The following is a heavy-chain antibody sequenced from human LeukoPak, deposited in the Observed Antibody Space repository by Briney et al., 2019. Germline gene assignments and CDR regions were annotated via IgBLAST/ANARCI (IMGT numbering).Heavy chain of an antibody. D-gene: IGHD4-17*01. CDR2: IYYSGST. Sequence: PSETLSLTCTVSGGSISSYHWSWIRQPPGKGLEWIGYIYYSGSTNYNPSLKSRVTISVDTSKNQFSLKLSSVTAADTAVYYCARGGQTYGYRYYFDYWGQGTLVTVSS. V-gene: IGHV4-59*01. CDR3: ARGGQTYGYRYYFDY. CDR1: GGSISSYH. J-gene: IGHJ4*02.